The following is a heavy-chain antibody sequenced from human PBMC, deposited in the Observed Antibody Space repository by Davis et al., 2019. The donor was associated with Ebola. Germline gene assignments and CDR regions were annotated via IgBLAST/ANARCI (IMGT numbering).Heavy chain of an antibody. Sequence: SVKVSCKASGGTFSSYTISWVRQAPGQGLEWMGRIIPILGIANYAQKFQGRVTITADKSTSTAYMELSSLRSEDTAVYYCAREVYDASRVMDVWGQGTTVTVSS. CDR2: IIPILGIA. D-gene: IGHD5/OR15-5a*01. J-gene: IGHJ6*02. CDR1: GGTFSSYT. CDR3: AREVYDASRVMDV. V-gene: IGHV1-69*04.